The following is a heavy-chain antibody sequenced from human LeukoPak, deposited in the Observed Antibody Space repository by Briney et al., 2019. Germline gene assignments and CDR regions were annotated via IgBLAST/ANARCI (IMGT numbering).Heavy chain of an antibody. D-gene: IGHD2-15*01. J-gene: IGHJ4*02. CDR1: GYTFTGYY. Sequence: ASVKVSCKASGYTFTGYYMHWVRQAPGQGLEWMGWINPNSGGTNYAQKFQGRVTMTRDTSISTAYMELSRLRSDDTAVYYCARGRLGSGPLDPYYFDYWGRGTLVTVSS. V-gene: IGHV1-2*02. CDR3: ARGRLGSGPLDPYYFDY. CDR2: INPNSGGT.